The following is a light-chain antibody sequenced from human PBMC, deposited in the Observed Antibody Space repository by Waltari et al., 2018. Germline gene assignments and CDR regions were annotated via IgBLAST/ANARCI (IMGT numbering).Light chain of an antibody. CDR2: KAS. CDR1: QSINSW. Sequence: DIQMTQSPSTLSASVGDRVIITCRASQSINSWLAWYQQKAGAAPKLLIYKASTLESGVASRFSGGGSGTEFTLTISSLQPEDFATYYCQQSYSTPPYTFGQGTKLEIK. CDR3: QQSYSTPPYT. V-gene: IGKV1-5*03. J-gene: IGKJ2*01.